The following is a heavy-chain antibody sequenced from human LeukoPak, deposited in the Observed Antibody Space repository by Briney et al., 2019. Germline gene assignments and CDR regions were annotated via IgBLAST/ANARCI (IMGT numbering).Heavy chain of an antibody. D-gene: IGHD6-19*01. Sequence: GGSLRLSCAASGFTFDDYAMHWVRQAPGKGLEWVSGISWNSGSIGYADSVKGRFTISRDNAKNSLYLQMNSLRAEDMALYYCAKARSGWSYYFDYWGQGTLVTVSS. V-gene: IGHV3-9*03. CDR3: AKARSGWSYYFDY. CDR2: ISWNSGSI. J-gene: IGHJ4*02. CDR1: GFTFDDYA.